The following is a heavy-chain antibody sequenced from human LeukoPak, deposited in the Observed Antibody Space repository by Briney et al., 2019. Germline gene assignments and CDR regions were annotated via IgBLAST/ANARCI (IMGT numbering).Heavy chain of an antibody. D-gene: IGHD4-23*01. Sequence: SETLSLTCTVSGGSISSYYWSWIRQPPGKGLEWIGYIYYSGSTNYNPSLKSRVTISVDTSKNQFSLKLSSVTAADTAVYYCARGVYGSNPAGGFDYWGQGTLVTVSS. CDR3: ARGVYGSNPAGGFDY. CDR1: GGSISSYY. J-gene: IGHJ4*02. V-gene: IGHV4-59*01. CDR2: IYYSGST.